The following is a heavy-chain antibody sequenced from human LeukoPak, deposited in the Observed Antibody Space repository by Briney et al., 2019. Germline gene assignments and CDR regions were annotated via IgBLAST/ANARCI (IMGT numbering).Heavy chain of an antibody. J-gene: IGHJ3*02. V-gene: IGHV1-24*01. CDR3: ATVWLQLARAFDI. D-gene: IGHD1-1*01. CDR2: FDPEDGET. CDR1: GYTLTDLS. Sequence: ASVKVSCKVSGYTLTDLSMHWVRQAPGKGLEWMGGFDPEDGETIYAQKFQGRVTMTEDTSTDTAYMELSSLRSEDTAVYYCATVWLQLARAFDIWGQGTMVTVSS.